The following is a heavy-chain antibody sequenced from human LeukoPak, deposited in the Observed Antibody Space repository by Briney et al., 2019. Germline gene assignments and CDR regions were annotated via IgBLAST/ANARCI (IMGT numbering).Heavy chain of an antibody. CDR3: ARCDKSIAARWEDLYYYYMDV. CDR1: GYSISSGYY. CDR2: IYHSGST. Sequence: SETLSLTCTVSGYSISSGYYWGRIRQPPGKGLEWIGSIYHSGSTYYNPSLKSRVTISVDTSKNQFSLKLSSVTAADTAVYYCARCDKSIAARWEDLYYYYMDVWGKGTTVTVSS. V-gene: IGHV4-38-2*02. D-gene: IGHD6-6*01. J-gene: IGHJ6*03.